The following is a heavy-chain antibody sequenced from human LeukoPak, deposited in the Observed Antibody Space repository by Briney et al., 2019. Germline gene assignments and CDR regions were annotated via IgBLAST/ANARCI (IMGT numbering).Heavy chain of an antibody. CDR1: GFTFSYYW. Sequence: GGSLRLSCAASGFTFSYYWMSWVRQAPGKGLEWVANIKQDGTDKYYVDSVRGRFTISRDNAKNSLYLQMNSLGVEDTAVYFCARDPGDYYYYYMDVWGKGTTVTVSS. J-gene: IGHJ6*03. CDR2: IKQDGTDK. CDR3: ARDPGDYYYYYMDV. V-gene: IGHV3-7*01. D-gene: IGHD2-21*01.